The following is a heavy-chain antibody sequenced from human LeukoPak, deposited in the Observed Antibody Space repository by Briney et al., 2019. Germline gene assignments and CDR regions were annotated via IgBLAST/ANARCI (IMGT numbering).Heavy chain of an antibody. CDR1: GYTFSSYT. Sequence: ASVEVSCKASGYTFSSYTLSWLRQAPGQGLEWMGWINTYTGAPTYAQGFTGRFVFSLDSSVSTAYLQISSLKAEDIAVYYCVRQYSGYESLYFDSWGQGTLVTVSS. V-gene: IGHV7-4-1*02. CDR2: INTYTGAP. CDR3: VRQYSGYESLYFDS. J-gene: IGHJ4*02. D-gene: IGHD5-12*01.